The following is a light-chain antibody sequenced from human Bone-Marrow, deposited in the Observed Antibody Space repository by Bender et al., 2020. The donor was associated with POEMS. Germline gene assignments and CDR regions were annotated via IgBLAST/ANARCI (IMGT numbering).Light chain of an antibody. CDR2: SNN. Sequence: QFVLTQPPSASGTPGQRVTIPCSGGASNVGNNPVYWYQQLPGTAPKLLIYSNNRRPSGVPDRFSGSKSGTSASLAISGLQSEDEADYYCAVWDDSLNGWVFGGGTKLTVL. CDR3: AVWDDSLNGWV. CDR1: ASNVGNNP. V-gene: IGLV1-44*01. J-gene: IGLJ3*02.